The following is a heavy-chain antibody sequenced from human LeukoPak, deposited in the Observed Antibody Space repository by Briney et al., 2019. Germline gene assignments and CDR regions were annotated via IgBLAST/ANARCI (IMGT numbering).Heavy chain of an antibody. D-gene: IGHD2-15*01. CDR3: ARAGCSGGSCYDAEYFQH. V-gene: IGHV1-69*13. CDR1: GGTFSSYA. J-gene: IGHJ1*01. CDR2: IIPIFGTA. Sequence: SVKVSCKASGGTFSSYAISWVRQAPGQGLEWMGGIIPIFGTANYAQKFQGRVTITADESTSTAYMELSRLRSDDTAVYYCARAGCSGGSCYDAEYFQHWGQGTLVTVSS.